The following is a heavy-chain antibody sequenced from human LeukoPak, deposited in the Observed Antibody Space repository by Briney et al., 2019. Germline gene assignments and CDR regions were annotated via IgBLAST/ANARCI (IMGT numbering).Heavy chain of an antibody. CDR3: ARVDAGVNMVRGVNDAFDI. J-gene: IGHJ3*02. Sequence: SETLSLTCTVSGGSISSSSYYWGWIRQPPGKGLEWIGSIYYSGSPYYNPSLKSRVTISVDTSKKQFSLKLSSVTAADTAVYYCARVDAGVNMVRGVNDAFDIWGQGTMVTVSS. V-gene: IGHV4-39*01. D-gene: IGHD3-10*01. CDR2: IYYSGSP. CDR1: GGSISSSSYY.